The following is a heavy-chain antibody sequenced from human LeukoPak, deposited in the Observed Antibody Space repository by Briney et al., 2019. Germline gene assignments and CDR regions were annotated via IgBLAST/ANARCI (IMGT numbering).Heavy chain of an antibody. D-gene: IGHD2-2*01. CDR2: ISAYNGDT. J-gene: IGHJ4*02. CDR1: SYTFSSYG. CDR3: ARILEYQLVWYFDY. Sequence: GASVKVSCKASSYTFSSYGISWVRQAPGQGLEWMGWISAYNGDTNYAQKLQGRVTMTTDTSTSTAYMELRSLRSDDTAMYYCARILEYQLVWYFDYWGQGTLVTVSS. V-gene: IGHV1-18*04.